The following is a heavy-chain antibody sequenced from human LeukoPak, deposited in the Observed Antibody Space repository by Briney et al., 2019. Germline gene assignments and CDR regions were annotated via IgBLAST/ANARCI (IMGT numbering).Heavy chain of an antibody. CDR3: ARLWYYDSSGYPDY. CDR2: IYYSGST. V-gene: IGHV4-59*08. D-gene: IGHD3-22*01. J-gene: IGHJ4*02. Sequence: PSETLSLTCTVSGGSISSYYWSWIRQPPGKGLEWIGYIYYSGSTNYNPSLKSRVTISVDTSKNQSSLKLSSVTAADTAVYYCARLWYYDSSGYPDYWGQGTLVTVSS. CDR1: GGSISSYY.